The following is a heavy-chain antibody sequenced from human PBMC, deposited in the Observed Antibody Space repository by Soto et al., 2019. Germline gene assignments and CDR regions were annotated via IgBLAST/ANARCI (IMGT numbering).Heavy chain of an antibody. CDR2: ISTTSTYT. D-gene: IGHD2-2*01. J-gene: IGHJ3*02. CDR1: GFTFSRYY. V-gene: IGHV3-21*01. CDR3: ARDDGLSSTNVKAFDI. Sequence: GGSLRLSCAASGFTFSRYYMNWVRQAPGKGLEWVSSISTTSTYTHYADSLKGRFTISRDNAKKLLYLQMDSLRAEDTAVYYCARDDGLSSTNVKAFDIWGQGTKVTVS.